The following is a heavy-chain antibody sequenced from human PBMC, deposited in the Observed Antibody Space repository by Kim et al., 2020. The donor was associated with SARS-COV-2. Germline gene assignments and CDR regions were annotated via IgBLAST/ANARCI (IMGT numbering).Heavy chain of an antibody. V-gene: IGHV3-9*01. CDR2: LSIDSDGI. D-gene: IGHD6-6*01. Sequence: GGSLRLSCEVSGFTFERFAVHWVRQPPGKGLEWVSGLSIDSDGIGYADSVKGRYTLSRHKDKPTLYLQMDSMRIEDAALYYCTRDLVPGGADYWGQGTLVTVSS. CDR3: TRDLVPGGADY. J-gene: IGHJ4*02. CDR1: GFTFERFA.